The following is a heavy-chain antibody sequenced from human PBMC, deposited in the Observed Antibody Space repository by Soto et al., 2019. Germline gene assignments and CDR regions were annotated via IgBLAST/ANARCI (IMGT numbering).Heavy chain of an antibody. V-gene: IGHV3-74*01. CDR1: GFTFRSYF. Sequence: EVQLVESGGGSVQPGGSLRLSCAASGFTFRSYFMAWVRQAPGKGLVLVSQVTGDGSTTNYADSVRGRFTISRDNATNTLYLQMNSLRDEDTAIYYCARENSYSMDVWGQGTTVTVSS. CDR2: VTGDGSTT. D-gene: IGHD1-20*01. CDR3: ARENSYSMDV. J-gene: IGHJ6*02.